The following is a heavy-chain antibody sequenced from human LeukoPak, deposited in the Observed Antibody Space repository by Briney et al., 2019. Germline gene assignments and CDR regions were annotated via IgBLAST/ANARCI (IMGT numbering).Heavy chain of an antibody. V-gene: IGHV4-34*01. J-gene: IGHJ4*02. CDR2: INHSGST. CDR3: ASLVGATSKVDY. Sequence: SETLSLTCAVYGGSFSGYYWSWIRQPPGKGLEWIGEINHSGSTNYNPSLESRVTISVDTSKNQFSLKLSSVTAADTAVYYCASLVGATSKVDYWGQGTLVTVSS. CDR1: GGSFSGYY. D-gene: IGHD1-26*01.